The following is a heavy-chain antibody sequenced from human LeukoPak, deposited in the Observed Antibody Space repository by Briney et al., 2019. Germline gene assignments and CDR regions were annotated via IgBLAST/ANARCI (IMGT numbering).Heavy chain of an antibody. CDR1: GFSFSNYW. D-gene: IGHD4-17*01. V-gene: IGHV3-7*01. J-gene: IGHJ4*02. Sequence: GGSLRLSCAASGFSFSNYWMSWVRQAPGKGPEGVANIKEDGSKKYYVDSMKGRFTISRDNAKNSLYLQMNSLRAEDTAVYYCARAGYGDLPFDYWGQGTLVTVSS. CDR3: ARAGYGDLPFDY. CDR2: IKEDGSKK.